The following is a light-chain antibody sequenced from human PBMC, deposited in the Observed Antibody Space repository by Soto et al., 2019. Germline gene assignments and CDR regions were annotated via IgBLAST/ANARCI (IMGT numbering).Light chain of an antibody. CDR3: ETWDFNTRV. CDR2: LEGSGSY. J-gene: IGLJ2*01. CDR1: SGHSSYI. Sequence: QPVLTQSSSASASLGSSVKLTYTLSSGHSSYIIAWHQQQPGKAPRYLMKLEGSGSYHKGSGVPDRFSGSSTGADRYLTISNLQFEDEADYYCETWDFNTRVFGGGTKLTVL. V-gene: IGLV4-60*02.